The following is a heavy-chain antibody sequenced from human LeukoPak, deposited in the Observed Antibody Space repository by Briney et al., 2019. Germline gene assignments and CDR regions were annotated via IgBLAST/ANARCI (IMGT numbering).Heavy chain of an antibody. V-gene: IGHV3-48*03. Sequence: GGSLRLSCAASGFTFSSYEMNWVRQAPGKGLEWVSYISSSSSTIYYADSVKGRFTISRDNAKNSLYLQMNSLRAEDTAVYYCARKNGLDYWGQGTLVTVSS. J-gene: IGHJ4*02. CDR2: ISSSSSTI. CDR1: GFTFSSYE. CDR3: ARKNGLDY.